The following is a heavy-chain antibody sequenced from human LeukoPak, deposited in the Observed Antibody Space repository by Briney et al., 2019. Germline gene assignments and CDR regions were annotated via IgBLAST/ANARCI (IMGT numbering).Heavy chain of an antibody. Sequence: ASVKVSCKASGYTFASYGISWVRQAAGQGLEWMGWISAYNGNTNYAQKLQGRVTMTTDTSTSTAYMELRSLRSDDTAVYYCARDPDVDGGNSELDYWGQGTLVTVSS. CDR3: ARDPDVDGGNSELDY. D-gene: IGHD4-23*01. CDR2: ISAYNGNT. V-gene: IGHV1-18*01. CDR1: GYTFASYG. J-gene: IGHJ4*02.